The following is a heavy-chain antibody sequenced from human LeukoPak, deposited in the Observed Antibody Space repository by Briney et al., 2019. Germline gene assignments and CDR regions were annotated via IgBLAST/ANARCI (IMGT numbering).Heavy chain of an antibody. CDR3: AKLTAYCSGGSCYYFDY. CDR1: GFTFSNYA. D-gene: IGHD2-15*01. Sequence: GGSLRLSCTASGFTFSNYAMSWVRQAPGKGLEWVPAISGTGGSTYCADSVKGRFTISRDNSKNTLYLQMNSLRAEDTAVYYCAKLTAYCSGGSCYYFDYWGQGTLVTVSS. V-gene: IGHV3-23*01. J-gene: IGHJ4*02. CDR2: ISGTGGST.